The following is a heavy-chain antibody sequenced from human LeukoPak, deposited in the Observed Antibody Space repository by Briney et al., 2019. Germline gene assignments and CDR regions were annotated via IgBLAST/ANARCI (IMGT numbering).Heavy chain of an antibody. J-gene: IGHJ5*02. CDR2: IYHSGST. Sequence: SETLSLTCTVSHYSISSSYYWGWIRQPPEKGLEWIGSIYHSGSTFYNPTLKSRVTISVDTSKNQFSLKLNSVTAADTAVYYCARVPHGETIFGVVLYWFDPWGQGTLVTVFS. CDR1: HYSISSSYY. D-gene: IGHD3-3*01. V-gene: IGHV4-38-2*02. CDR3: ARVPHGETIFGVVLYWFDP.